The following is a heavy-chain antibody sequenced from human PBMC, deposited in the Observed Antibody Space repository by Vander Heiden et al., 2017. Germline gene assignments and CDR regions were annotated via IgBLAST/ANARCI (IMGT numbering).Heavy chain of an antibody. J-gene: IGHJ4*02. Sequence: EVQLVESGGALLQPGGSLRLSCAASGFTFSSFSLNWVRQAPGKGLEWVSYISSPSSAIYYADTVKGRFTISRDNAKNSLYLKMKSLRDEDTAVYYCARDDYSRGGPDSWGQGTLVTVSS. D-gene: IGHD6-25*01. CDR2: ISSPSSAI. V-gene: IGHV3-48*02. CDR1: GFTFSSFS. CDR3: ARDDYSRGGPDS.